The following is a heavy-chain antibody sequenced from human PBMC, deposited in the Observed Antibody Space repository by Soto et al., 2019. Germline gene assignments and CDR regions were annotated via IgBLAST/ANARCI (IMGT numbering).Heavy chain of an antibody. Sequence: GSLRLSCAASGFTFSIYSMNWVRQAPGKGLEWVSSISSSSSYIYYADSVKGRFTISRDNAKNSLYLQMNSLRAEDTAVYYCASPYSSSPGRYYYCGMDVWGQGTTVTVSS. CDR3: ASPYSSSPGRYYYCGMDV. V-gene: IGHV3-21*01. CDR1: GFTFSIYS. J-gene: IGHJ6*02. D-gene: IGHD6-6*01. CDR2: ISSSSSYI.